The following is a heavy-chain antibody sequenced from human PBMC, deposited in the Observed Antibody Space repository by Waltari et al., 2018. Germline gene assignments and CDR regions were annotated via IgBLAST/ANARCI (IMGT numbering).Heavy chain of an antibody. CDR3: TTGFIVVVPAAIDPVAPFDY. V-gene: IGHV3-15*01. Sequence: EVQLVESGGGLVKPGGSLRLSCAASGFTFSNAWMSWVRQAPGKGLEWVGRIKSKTDGGTTDYAAPVKGRFTISRDDSKNTLYLQMNSLKTEDTAVYYCTTGFIVVVPAAIDPVAPFDYWGQGTLVTVSS. CDR2: IKSKTDGGTT. J-gene: IGHJ4*02. CDR1: GFTFSNAW. D-gene: IGHD2-2*01.